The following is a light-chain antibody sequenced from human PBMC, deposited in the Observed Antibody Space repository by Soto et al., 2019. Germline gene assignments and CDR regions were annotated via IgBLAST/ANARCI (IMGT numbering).Light chain of an antibody. CDR3: QQSYSTLTYT. J-gene: IGKJ2*01. CDR1: QTISNY. Sequence: DIQMTQSPSSLSASVGDRVTITCRASQTISNYLNWYQQKPGKAPKVLIYAASSLQFGVPSRFSGSGSGTDCTLTISSLQPDDFATYYCQQSYSTLTYTFGQGTKVEIK. CDR2: AAS. V-gene: IGKV1-39*01.